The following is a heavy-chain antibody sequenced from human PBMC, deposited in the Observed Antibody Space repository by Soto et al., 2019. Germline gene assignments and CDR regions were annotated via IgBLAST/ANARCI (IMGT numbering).Heavy chain of an antibody. Sequence: VQLLESGGDLVQPGGSLRLSCAASGFTFSTYAMTWVRQVPGMGLDWVSSISSSGAHTYYADSVKGRFTISRDNSKNTLYLQMNSLRAEDTAIYYCAIVSNSENYGDYWGRGTLVTVSS. CDR1: GFTFSTYA. V-gene: IGHV3-23*01. D-gene: IGHD1-26*01. J-gene: IGHJ4*02. CDR2: ISSSGAHT. CDR3: AIVSNSENYGDY.